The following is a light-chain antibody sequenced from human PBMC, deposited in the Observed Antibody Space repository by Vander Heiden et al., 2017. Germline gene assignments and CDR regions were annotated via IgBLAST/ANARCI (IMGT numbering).Light chain of an antibody. V-gene: IGKV1-9*01. CDR3: QQLNSFPRT. Sequence: IQLTQSPSSLSASAGDRVTITCRASQGISCSLAWYQQKPGEAPKLLIYGASILQSGVPSRFSGSRSGTDFTLTIRSLQPEDFATYYCQQLNSFPRTFGQGTKVEIK. CDR1: QGISCS. CDR2: GAS. J-gene: IGKJ1*01.